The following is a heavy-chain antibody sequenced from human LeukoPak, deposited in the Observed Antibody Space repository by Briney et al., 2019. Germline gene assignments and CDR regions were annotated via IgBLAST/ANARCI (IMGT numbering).Heavy chain of an antibody. CDR1: GFTFSSYG. Sequence: GGSLRLSCAASGFTFSSYGMHWVRQAPGKGLEWVAVIWYDGSNKYYADSVKGRFTISRDNSKNTLYLQMNSLRAEDTAVYYCIRSSADYYDSSGYYYDFDYWGQGTLVTVSS. CDR2: IWYDGSNK. CDR3: IRSSADYYDSSGYYYDFDY. D-gene: IGHD3-22*01. V-gene: IGHV3-33*01. J-gene: IGHJ4*02.